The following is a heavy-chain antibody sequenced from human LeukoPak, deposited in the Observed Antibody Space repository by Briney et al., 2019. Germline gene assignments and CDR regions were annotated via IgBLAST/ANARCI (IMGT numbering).Heavy chain of an antibody. J-gene: IGHJ3*02. CDR3: ARNSRGYCSGGSCHGRRWGAFDI. CDR1: GGSFSGYY. Sequence: SETLSLTCAVYGGSFSGYYWSWIRQPPGKGLEWIGEINHSGSTNYNPSLKSRVTISVDTSKNQFSLKLSSVTAADTAVYYCARNSRGYCSGGSCHGRRWGAFDIWGQGTMVTVSS. D-gene: IGHD2-15*01. CDR2: INHSGST. V-gene: IGHV4-34*01.